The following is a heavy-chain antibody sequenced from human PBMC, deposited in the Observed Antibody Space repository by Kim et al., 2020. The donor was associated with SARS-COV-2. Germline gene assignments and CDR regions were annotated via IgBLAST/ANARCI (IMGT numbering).Heavy chain of an antibody. V-gene: IGHV3-73*01. CDR2: IRSKVNGYAT. D-gene: IGHD3-3*02. J-gene: IGHJ3*02. CDR3: ARVRRTTLAFWDAFD. Sequence: GGSLRLSCGASGFTFSDSAMHWVRRASGKGLEWVCRIRSKVNGYATAYSASVRGRFTISRDDSTNTAYLQMNSLKNEDTSDCDCARVRRTTLAFWDAFD. CDR1: GFTFSDSA.